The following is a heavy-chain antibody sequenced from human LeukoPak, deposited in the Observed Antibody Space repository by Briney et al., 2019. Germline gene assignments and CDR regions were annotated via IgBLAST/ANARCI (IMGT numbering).Heavy chain of an antibody. V-gene: IGHV3-30*18. D-gene: IGHD3-3*01. CDR1: KFTFSHYG. CDR2: ISSDGSIK. J-gene: IGHJ4*02. CDR3: VKEYHSRGFGAYFDY. Sequence: GGSLRLSCTASKFTFSHYGMQWVRQAPGKGLEWVAVISSDGSIKVYADSVKGRFTLSRDNSINTVDLQMNSLRAEDTAVYYCVKEYHSRGFGAYFDYWGQGTLVTVCS.